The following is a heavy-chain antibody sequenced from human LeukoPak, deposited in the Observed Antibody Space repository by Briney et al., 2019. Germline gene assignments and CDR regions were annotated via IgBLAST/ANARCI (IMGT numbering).Heavy chain of an antibody. J-gene: IGHJ3*02. V-gene: IGHV3-23*01. CDR3: AKVWDYGGNGLAFDI. CDR1: GFSFSNYA. D-gene: IGHD4-23*01. Sequence: GGSLRLSCAASGFSFSNYAMSWVRQAPGKGLEWVSAISGSGGSIYYADSVKGRFTISRDNSKNTLYLQMNSLRAEDTAVYYCAKVWDYGGNGLAFDIWGQGAMVTVSS. CDR2: ISGSGGSI.